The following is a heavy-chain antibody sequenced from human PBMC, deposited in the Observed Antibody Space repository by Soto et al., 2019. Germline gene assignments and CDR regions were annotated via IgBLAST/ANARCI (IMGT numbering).Heavy chain of an antibody. V-gene: IGHV4-34*01. CDR1: GGSFSGYY. J-gene: IGHJ4*02. D-gene: IGHD6-25*01. Sequence: SETLSLTCAVYGGSFSGYYWSWIRQPPGKGLEWIGEINHRGSTNYNPSLKSRVTISVDTSKNQFSLKLSSATAADTAVYYCARMWSGYSSHWGQGTLVTVSS. CDR3: ARMWSGYSSH. CDR2: INHRGST.